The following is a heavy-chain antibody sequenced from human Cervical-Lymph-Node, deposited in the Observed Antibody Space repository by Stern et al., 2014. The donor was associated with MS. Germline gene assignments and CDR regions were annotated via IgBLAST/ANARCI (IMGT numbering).Heavy chain of an antibody. V-gene: IGHV4-61*02. CDR1: GGSISSSGYY. Sequence: QLVQSGPGLVKPSQTLSLTCTVSGGSISSSGYYWSWIRQPADKGLEWIGRIHDSGSTYYNPSLKRRVTISMDTAHKQVSLTLPSVTAADTAVYYCATTRWDLFTWNWFDPWGQGTLVTVSS. CDR3: ATTRWDLFTWNWFDP. D-gene: IGHD1-26*01. CDR2: IHDSGST. J-gene: IGHJ5*02.